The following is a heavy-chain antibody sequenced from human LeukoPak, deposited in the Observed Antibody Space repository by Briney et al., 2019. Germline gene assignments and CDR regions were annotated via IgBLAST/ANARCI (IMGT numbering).Heavy chain of an antibody. V-gene: IGHV4-34*01. CDR1: GGSFSGYY. CDR2: INHSGST. CDR3: ARRSRRFGGSSWSPRGHYFDY. J-gene: IGHJ4*02. D-gene: IGHD6-13*01. Sequence: KPSETLSLTCAVYGGSFSGYYWSWIRQPPGKGLEWIGEINHSGSTNYNPSLKSRVTISVDTSKNQFSLKLSSVTAADTAVYYCARRSRRFGGSSWSPRGHYFDYWGQGTLVTVSS.